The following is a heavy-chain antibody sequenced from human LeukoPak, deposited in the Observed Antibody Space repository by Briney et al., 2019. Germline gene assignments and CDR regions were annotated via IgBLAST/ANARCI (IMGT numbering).Heavy chain of an antibody. D-gene: IGHD3-3*01. CDR1: GGSISSYY. Sequence: SETLSLTCTVSGGSISSYYWSWIRQPPGKGLEWIGYIYYSGGTNYNPSLKSRVTISVDTSKNQFSLKLSSVTAADTAVYYCAREGSGYYSLDYWGQGTLVTVSS. CDR3: AREGSGYYSLDY. V-gene: IGHV4-59*01. J-gene: IGHJ4*02. CDR2: IYYSGGT.